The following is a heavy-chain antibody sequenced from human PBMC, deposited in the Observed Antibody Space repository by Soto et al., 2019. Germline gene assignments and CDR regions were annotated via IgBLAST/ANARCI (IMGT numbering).Heavy chain of an antibody. Sequence: QVQLVQSGAEVKKPGSSVKVSCKAAGGTFSSYTISWVRQAPGQGLEWMGRIIPILGISNYAHKFQGRGTITADNSTSTAYMELSSLRSEDTAVYYCARESGWYFDYWGQGTLVTVSP. CDR1: GGTFSSYT. V-gene: IGHV1-69*08. CDR2: IIPILGIS. CDR3: ARESGWYFDY. D-gene: IGHD6-19*01. J-gene: IGHJ4*02.